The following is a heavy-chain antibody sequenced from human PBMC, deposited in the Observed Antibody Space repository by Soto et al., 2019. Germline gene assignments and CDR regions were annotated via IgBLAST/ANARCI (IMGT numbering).Heavy chain of an antibody. CDR1: GFTFSTYG. V-gene: IGHV3-21*01. CDR3: ARVQNPRGWVDGKAV. Sequence: GGSLRLSCAASGFTFSTYGMNWVRQAPGKGLEWFSSISSSGSYIYYADSVKGRFTISRDNAKNSLYLQMNSLRAEDTAVYYCARVQNPRGWVDGKAVCGQGTTVTVS. J-gene: IGHJ6*02. CDR2: ISSSGSYI. D-gene: IGHD2-15*01.